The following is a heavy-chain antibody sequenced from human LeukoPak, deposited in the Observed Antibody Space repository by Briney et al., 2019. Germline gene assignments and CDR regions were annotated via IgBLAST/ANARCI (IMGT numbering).Heavy chain of an antibody. CDR1: GDSVSSNSAA. D-gene: IGHD5-24*01. Sequence: SQTLSLTCAISGDSVSSNSAAWNWIRQSPSRGLEWLGRTYYRCKWYNDYAVSVKSRITINPHTSKNQSSLQLNSVTPEDTAVYYCARVLYNGVTGFDYWGQGTLVTVSS. J-gene: IGHJ4*02. V-gene: IGHV6-1*01. CDR2: TYYRCKWYN. CDR3: ARVLYNGVTGFDY.